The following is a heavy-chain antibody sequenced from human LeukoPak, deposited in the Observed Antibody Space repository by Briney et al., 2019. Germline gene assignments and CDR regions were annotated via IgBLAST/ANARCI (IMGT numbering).Heavy chain of an antibody. CDR1: GFSFSSYS. V-gene: IGHV3-48*02. CDR2: ISSSSSTI. D-gene: IGHD6-19*01. Sequence: GGSLRLSCAASGFSFSSYSMNWVRQAPGKGLEWVSYISSSSSTIYYADSVKGRFTISRDNAENSLYLQMNSLRDEDTAVYYCAKGSSGWYPFDYWGQGTLVTVSS. J-gene: IGHJ4*02. CDR3: AKGSSGWYPFDY.